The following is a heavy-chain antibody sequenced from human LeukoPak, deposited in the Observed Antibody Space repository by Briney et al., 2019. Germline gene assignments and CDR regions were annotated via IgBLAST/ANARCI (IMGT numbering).Heavy chain of an antibody. Sequence: ASVKVSCKASGGTFTGYYMHWVRQAPGQGLEWMGWINPNSGGTNYAQKFQGRITMTRDTSISTAYMELSRLRSDDTAVYYCAHVFGVVDYWGQGTLVTVSS. V-gene: IGHV1-2*02. CDR2: INPNSGGT. D-gene: IGHD3-3*01. CDR3: AHVFGVVDY. J-gene: IGHJ4*02. CDR1: GGTFTGYY.